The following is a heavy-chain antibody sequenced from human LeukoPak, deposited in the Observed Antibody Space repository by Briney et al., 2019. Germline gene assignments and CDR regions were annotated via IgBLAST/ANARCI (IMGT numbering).Heavy chain of an antibody. V-gene: IGHV4-34*01. J-gene: IGHJ6*02. CDR1: GGSFSGYY. CDR3: ARGPRYYGSGSSSRYYYYGMDV. CDR2: INHSGST. D-gene: IGHD3-10*01. Sequence: SETLSLTCAVYGGSFSGYYWSWIRQPPGKGLEWIGEINHSGSTNYNPSLKSRVTISVDTSKNQFSLKLSSVTAADTAVYYCARGPRYYGSGSSSRYYYYGMDVWGQGTTVTVSS.